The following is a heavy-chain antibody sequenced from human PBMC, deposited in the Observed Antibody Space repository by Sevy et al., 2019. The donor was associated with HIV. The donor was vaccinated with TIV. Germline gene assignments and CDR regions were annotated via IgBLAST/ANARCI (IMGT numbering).Heavy chain of an antibody. D-gene: IGHD2-2*02. CDR1: GFTFSRNA. J-gene: IGHJ6*02. V-gene: IGHV3-23*01. CDR2: ITGSGGST. Sequence: GGSLRLSCAASGFTFSRNAMSWVRQAPGKGLEWASGITGSGGSTYYADSVKGRFTISRDNSKNTLYLQMNSMRVEDQAEYYCAKVGYCSSTSCYSSYYGMDVWGQGTTVTVSS. CDR3: AKVGYCSSTSCYSSYYGMDV.